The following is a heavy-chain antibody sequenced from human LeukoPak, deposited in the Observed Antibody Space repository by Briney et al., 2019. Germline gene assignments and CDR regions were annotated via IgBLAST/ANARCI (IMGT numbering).Heavy chain of an antibody. D-gene: IGHD5-18*01. J-gene: IGHJ3*02. CDR2: ISWNSGSI. Sequence: GRSLRLSCAASGFPFDDYAMHWVRHAPGKGLEWVSGISWNSGSIGYADSVKGRFTISRDNAKNSLYLPMNSLRAEDTALYYCAKDNTAMVTNAFDIWGQGTMVTVSS. CDR1: GFPFDDYA. V-gene: IGHV3-9*01. CDR3: AKDNTAMVTNAFDI.